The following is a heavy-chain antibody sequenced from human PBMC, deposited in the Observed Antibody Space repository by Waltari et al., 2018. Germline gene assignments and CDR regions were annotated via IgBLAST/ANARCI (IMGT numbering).Heavy chain of an antibody. Sequence: QVQLVESGGGVVQPGRSLILSCAASGFTFSISGLPWVRHAPGKGLEWVAVISYDGSNKYYADSVKGRFTISRDNSKNTLYLQMNSLRAEDTAVYYCAKGGRFSKGADAFDIWGQGTMVTVSS. V-gene: IGHV3-30*18. J-gene: IGHJ3*02. CDR2: ISYDGSNK. CDR3: AKGGRFSKGADAFDI. D-gene: IGHD3-3*01. CDR1: GFTFSISG.